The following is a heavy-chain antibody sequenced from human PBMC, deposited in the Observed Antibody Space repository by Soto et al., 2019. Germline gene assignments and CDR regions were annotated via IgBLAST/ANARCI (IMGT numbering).Heavy chain of an antibody. J-gene: IGHJ6*02. CDR1: GFTFDTYG. CDR3: ARVTPGNNLYYFSGLDF. CDR2: ISYEGSNT. V-gene: IGHV3-30-3*01. D-gene: IGHD1-1*01. Sequence: PGGSLRLSCVASGFTFDTYGIHWVRQVPGKGLQWVALISYEGSNTYYADSVRGRFTISRDNSKNTLYPQMNTLRPEDTGVYYCARVTPGNNLYYFSGLDFWGQGTSVTVSS.